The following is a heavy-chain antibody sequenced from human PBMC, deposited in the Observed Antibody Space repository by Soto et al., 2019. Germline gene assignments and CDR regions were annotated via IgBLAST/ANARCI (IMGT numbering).Heavy chain of an antibody. CDR1: GFTFSSYA. CDR2: ISGSGGST. Sequence: GGALRLSCAASGFTFSSYAMSWVRQAPGKGLEWVSAISGSGGSTYYADSVKGRFTISRDNSKNTLYLQMNSLRAEDTAVYYCAKGEERGYSYGPSAFDYWGQGTLVTVSS. D-gene: IGHD5-18*01. J-gene: IGHJ4*02. V-gene: IGHV3-23*01. CDR3: AKGEERGYSYGPSAFDY.